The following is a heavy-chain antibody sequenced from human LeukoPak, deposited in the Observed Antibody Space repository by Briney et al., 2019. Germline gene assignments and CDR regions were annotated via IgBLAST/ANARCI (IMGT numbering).Heavy chain of an antibody. Sequence: GASVEVSCKASGYTFPGYYMHWVRQAPGQGLEWMGWINPNSGGTNYAQKFQGRVTMTRDTSISTAYMELSRLRSDDTAVYYCAREHSSSSGKVFDYWGQGTLVTVSS. D-gene: IGHD6-6*01. CDR1: GYTFPGYY. J-gene: IGHJ4*02. V-gene: IGHV1-2*02. CDR2: INPNSGGT. CDR3: AREHSSSSGKVFDY.